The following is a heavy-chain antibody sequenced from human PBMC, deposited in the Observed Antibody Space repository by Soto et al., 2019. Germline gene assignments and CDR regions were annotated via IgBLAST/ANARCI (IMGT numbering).Heavy chain of an antibody. D-gene: IGHD1-7*01. CDR2: IYYSGST. Sequence: SETLSLTCTVSGGSISSGGYYWSWIRQHPGKGLEWIGYIYYSGSTYYNPSLKSRVTISVDTSKNQFSLKLSSVTAADTAVYYCASTKLELRERFDYWGQGTLVTVSS. CDR1: GGSISSGGYY. J-gene: IGHJ4*02. V-gene: IGHV4-31*03. CDR3: ASTKLELRERFDY.